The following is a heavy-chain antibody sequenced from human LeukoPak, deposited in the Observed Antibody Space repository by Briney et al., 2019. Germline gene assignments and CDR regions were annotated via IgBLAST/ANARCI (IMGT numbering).Heavy chain of an antibody. CDR2: ISWNSGSI. Sequence: GGSLRLSCAVSGFTFYDYAMHWVRQAPGKGLEWVSGISWNSGSIVYADFLKGRFTISRDNAKNSLYLQMNSLRAEDTALYYCAKDSSGWSFNWFDPWGQGTLVTVSS. CDR1: GFTFYDYA. D-gene: IGHD6-19*01. J-gene: IGHJ5*02. CDR3: AKDSSGWSFNWFDP. V-gene: IGHV3-9*01.